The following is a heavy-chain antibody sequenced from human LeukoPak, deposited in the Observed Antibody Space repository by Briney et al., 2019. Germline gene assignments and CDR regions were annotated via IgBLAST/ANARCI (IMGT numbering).Heavy chain of an antibody. J-gene: IGHJ4*02. CDR2: IKSKTDGGTT. D-gene: IGHD3-10*01. V-gene: IGHV3-15*01. CDR3: TTLLWFGELASGY. Sequence: GGPLRLSCAASGFSFSKAWMSWVRQAPGEGLEWVGRIKSKTDGGTTDYAAPVKGRFTISRDDSKNTLFLQMNSLKTEDTAVYYCTTLLWFGELASGYWGQGTLVTVSS. CDR1: GFSFSKAW.